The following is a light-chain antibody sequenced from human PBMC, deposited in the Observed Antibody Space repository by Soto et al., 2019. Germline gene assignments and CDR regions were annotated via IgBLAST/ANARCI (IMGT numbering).Light chain of an antibody. J-gene: IGKJ4*01. V-gene: IGKV3-15*01. CDR1: QSVSSK. CDR3: QQYNNWPLT. CDR2: SAS. Sequence: ETVMAQSPATLSVSPWETATLSFRASQSVSSKLAWYQQKPGQAPRLLIHSASTRATGIPARFSGSGSGTEFTLTISSLQSEDFAVYSCQQYNNWPLTFGGGTKVDIK.